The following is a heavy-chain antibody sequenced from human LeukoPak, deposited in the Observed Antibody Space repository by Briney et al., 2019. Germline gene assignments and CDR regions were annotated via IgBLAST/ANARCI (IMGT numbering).Heavy chain of an antibody. CDR2: IDWDDDK. V-gene: IGHV2-70*11. D-gene: IGHD2-21*02. CDR1: GFSLTTSGMC. J-gene: IGHJ6*03. Sequence: SGPALVKPTQTLTLTCTFSGFSLTTSGMCVSWIRQPPGKALEWLARIDWDDDKYYSTSLRTRLTISKDTSKNQVVLTMANMDPVDTATYYCARIRGSMGVVTSYYYMDVWDKGTTVTVSS. CDR3: ARIRGSMGVVTSYYYMDV.